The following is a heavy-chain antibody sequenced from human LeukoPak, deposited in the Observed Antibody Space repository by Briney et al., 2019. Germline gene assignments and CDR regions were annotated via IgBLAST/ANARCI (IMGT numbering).Heavy chain of an antibody. D-gene: IGHD2-21*01. Sequence: SVKVTCKASVGTFSIYAISWVRQAPGQGLGWKGRIIPILGIANYAQKFQGRVTITADKSTITAYMELSSLRSEDTAVYYCAREHSRIVVVIANTALDYRGQGTLVTVSS. CDR1: VGTFSIYA. CDR3: AREHSRIVVVIANTALDY. V-gene: IGHV1-69*04. J-gene: IGHJ4*02. CDR2: IIPILGIA.